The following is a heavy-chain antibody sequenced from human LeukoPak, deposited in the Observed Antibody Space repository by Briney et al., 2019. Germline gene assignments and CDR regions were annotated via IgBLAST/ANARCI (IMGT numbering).Heavy chain of an antibody. CDR1: GYSFSSHW. CDR3: ARVGGWYDTSDY. CDR2: IYPGDSDT. Sequence: GESLKISCYASGYSFSSHWIAWVRQMPGKGLEWMGIIYPGDSDTRYSPSFQGQVTISVDKSINTAYLQWSSLRASDTAIYFCARVGGWYDTSDYWGQGTLVTVSS. D-gene: IGHD6-19*01. J-gene: IGHJ4*02. V-gene: IGHV5-51*01.